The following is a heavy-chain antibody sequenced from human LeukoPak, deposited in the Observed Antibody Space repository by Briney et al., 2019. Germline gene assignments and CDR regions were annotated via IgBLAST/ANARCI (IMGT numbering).Heavy chain of an antibody. J-gene: IGHJ4*02. CDR2: IRYDGSNK. Sequence: GGSLRLSCAVSGFTFSSYGMHWVRQAPGKGLEWVAFIRYDGSNKYYADSVKGRFTISRDNSKNTLYLQMNSLRSDDTAVYYCARARLGEYQLLFEGYYFDCWGQGTLVTVSS. D-gene: IGHD2-2*01. CDR1: GFTFSSYG. V-gene: IGHV3-30*02. CDR3: ARARLGEYQLLFEGYYFDC.